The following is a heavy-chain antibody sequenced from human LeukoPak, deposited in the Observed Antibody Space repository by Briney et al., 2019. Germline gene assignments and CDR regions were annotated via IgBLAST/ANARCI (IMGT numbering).Heavy chain of an antibody. V-gene: IGHV4-59*08. Sequence: PSETLSLTCTVSGGSISSYYWSWIRQPPGKGLEWIGDIYYSGSTNYNPSLKSRVTISVDTSKNQFSLKLSSVTAADTAVYYCARQRTGYSSGRNWFDPWGQGTLVTVSS. CDR3: ARQRTGYSSGRNWFDP. CDR1: GGSISSYY. D-gene: IGHD6-19*01. J-gene: IGHJ5*02. CDR2: IYYSGST.